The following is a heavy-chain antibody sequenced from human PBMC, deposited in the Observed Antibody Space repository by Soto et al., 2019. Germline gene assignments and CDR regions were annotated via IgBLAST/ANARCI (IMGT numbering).Heavy chain of an antibody. Sequence: QVQLEESGGGVVQPGRSLRLSCAASGFTFSSYGMHWVRQAPGKGLEWVALIWYDGSNKYYADSVKGRFTISRDNSKNTLYLQMNSLRAEDTAVYYCARDQGAYAEYFQHWGQGTLVTVSS. CDR3: ARDQGAYAEYFQH. V-gene: IGHV3-33*01. D-gene: IGHD1-26*01. CDR1: GFTFSSYG. J-gene: IGHJ1*01. CDR2: IWYDGSNK.